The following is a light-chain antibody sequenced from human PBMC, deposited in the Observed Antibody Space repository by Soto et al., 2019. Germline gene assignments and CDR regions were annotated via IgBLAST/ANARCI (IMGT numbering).Light chain of an antibody. CDR1: QGITSW. Sequence: DIQMTQSPSSVSASVGDRVTITCRASQGITSWLAWYQQKPGKAPKLLIYRASNLQSGVPSRFSGSGSGTDFTLTISGLQPADVATDYCQQTTTFPLTFGGGTKVEIK. V-gene: IGKV1-12*01. CDR2: RAS. J-gene: IGKJ4*01. CDR3: QQTTTFPLT.